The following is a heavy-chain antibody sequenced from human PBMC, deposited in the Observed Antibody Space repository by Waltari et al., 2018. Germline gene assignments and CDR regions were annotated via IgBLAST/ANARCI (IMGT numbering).Heavy chain of an antibody. J-gene: IGHJ4*02. V-gene: IGHV4-4*07. CDR2: VSASGTR. Sequence: QVQLQESGPGLVKPSETLSLTCTVSGGSIRSYYWSWIRQPAGKGLEYIGRVSASGTRFLNPSLKSRVTMSVDTSKNQVSLKVTSVSAADTAVYYCATTGGGETDCWGQGTPVTVSS. CDR1: GGSIRSYY. D-gene: IGHD3-16*01. CDR3: ATTGGGETDC.